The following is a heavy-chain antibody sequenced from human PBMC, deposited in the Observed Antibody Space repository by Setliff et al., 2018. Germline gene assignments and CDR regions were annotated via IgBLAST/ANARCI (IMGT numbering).Heavy chain of an antibody. CDR3: ARGDSFYYFMDV. J-gene: IGHJ6*03. V-gene: IGHV4-59*11. CDR1: DGSSSSHY. Sequence: PSETLSLTCTVSDGSSSSHYWSWIRQPPGKGLEWIGYIHFSGTTNYNPSLKSRVTLSLDTSKNQFSLELSSVTAADTAMYYCARGDSFYYFMDVWGKGTTVTVSS. CDR2: IHFSGTT.